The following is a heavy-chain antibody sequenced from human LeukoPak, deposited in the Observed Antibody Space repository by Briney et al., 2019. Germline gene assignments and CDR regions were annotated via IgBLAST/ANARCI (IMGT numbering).Heavy chain of an antibody. D-gene: IGHD1-26*01. CDR2: ISSSSSYI. J-gene: IGHJ3*02. Sequence: GGSLRLSCAASGFTFSSYAMHWVRQAPGKGLEWVSSISSSSSYIYYADSVKGRFTISRDNAKNSLYLQMNSLRAEDTAVYYCARVDGVGATIDIWGQGTMVTVSS. V-gene: IGHV3-21*01. CDR1: GFTFSSYA. CDR3: ARVDGVGATIDI.